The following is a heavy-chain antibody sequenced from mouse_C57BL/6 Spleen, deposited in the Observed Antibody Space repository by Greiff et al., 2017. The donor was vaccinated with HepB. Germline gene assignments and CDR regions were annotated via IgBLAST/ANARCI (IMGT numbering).Heavy chain of an antibody. V-gene: IGHV3-6*01. CDR3: ALDSSGYVLYYYAMDY. CDR2: ISYDGSN. Sequence: DVHLVESGPGLVKPSQSLSLTCSVTGYSITSGYYWNWIRQFPGNKLEWMGYISYDGSNNYNPSLKNRISITRDTSKNQFFLKLNSVTTEDTATYYCALDSSGYVLYYYAMDYWGQGTSVTVSS. CDR1: GYSITSGYY. J-gene: IGHJ4*01. D-gene: IGHD3-2*02.